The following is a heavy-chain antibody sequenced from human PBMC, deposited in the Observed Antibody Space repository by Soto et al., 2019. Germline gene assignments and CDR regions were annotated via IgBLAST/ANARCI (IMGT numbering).Heavy chain of an antibody. CDR1: GGSISGGVHS. D-gene: IGHD2-8*01. Sequence: QVQLQESGPGLVKPSETLSLTCTVSGGSISGGVHSWSWIRQPPGKGLEWIGHTFDSGSTYYNPSLKSRITISVDTSTNQFSLRLSSVTAADTAVYYCAREIMPLTNDWYFDLWGRGTLVTVSS. CDR3: AREIMPLTNDWYFDL. V-gene: IGHV4-30-4*01. CDR2: TFDSGST. J-gene: IGHJ2*01.